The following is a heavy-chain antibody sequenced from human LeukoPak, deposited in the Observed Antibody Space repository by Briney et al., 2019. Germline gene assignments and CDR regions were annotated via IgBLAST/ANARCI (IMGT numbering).Heavy chain of an antibody. V-gene: IGHV3-23*01. CDR1: GFTFSSYG. J-gene: IGHJ4*02. Sequence: HAGGSLRLSCAGSGFTFSSYGMSWVRQAPGKGLEWVSAISGSGGSTYYADSVKGRFTISRDNSKNTLYLQMNSLRAEDTAVYYCAKEWGVGYGLRYWGQGTLVTVSS. D-gene: IGHD5-12*01. CDR3: AKEWGVGYGLRY. CDR2: ISGSGGST.